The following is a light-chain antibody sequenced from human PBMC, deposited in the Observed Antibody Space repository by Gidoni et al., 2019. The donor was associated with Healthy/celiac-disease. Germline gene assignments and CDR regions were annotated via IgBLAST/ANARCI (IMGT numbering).Light chain of an antibody. CDR3: MQALQTPRT. V-gene: IGKV2-28*01. Sequence: DIVMTQPSLSLPVTPGEPASISCRSSQSLLHSNGYNYLDLYLQKPGQSPQLLIYLGSNRASGVPDRFSGSGSGTDFTLKISRVEAEDVGVYYCMQALQTPRTFGQGTKVEIK. J-gene: IGKJ1*01. CDR1: QSLLHSNGYNY. CDR2: LGS.